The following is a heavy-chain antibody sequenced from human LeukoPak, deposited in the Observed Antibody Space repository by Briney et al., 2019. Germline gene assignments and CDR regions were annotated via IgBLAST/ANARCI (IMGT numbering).Heavy chain of an antibody. J-gene: IGHJ4*02. Sequence: PSETLSLTCTVSDGSISISNYYWSWIRQPPGKGLEWIGYISHSGSTNYSPSLKSRVTISLDTSKNQFSLKLSSVTAADTAVYYCAGHHPRNTVDFWGQGTLVTVSS. V-gene: IGHV4-61*05. D-gene: IGHD2/OR15-2a*01. CDR1: DGSISISNYY. CDR3: AGHHPRNTVDF. CDR2: ISHSGST.